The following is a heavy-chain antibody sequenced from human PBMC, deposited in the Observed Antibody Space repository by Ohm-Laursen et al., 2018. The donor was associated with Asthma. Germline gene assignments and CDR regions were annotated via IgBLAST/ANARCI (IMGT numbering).Heavy chain of an antibody. CDR1: GFTFSSYW. CDR2: INSDGFSI. V-gene: IGHV3-74*01. Sequence: SLRLSCSASGFTFSSYWMHWVRQAPGKGPVWVSRINSDGFSINYADSVKGRFTISRDNAKNTLYLQMNSLRAEDTAVYYCARVGGSDYYYYGMDVWGQGTTVTVSS. CDR3: ARVGGSDYYYYGMDV. J-gene: IGHJ6*02.